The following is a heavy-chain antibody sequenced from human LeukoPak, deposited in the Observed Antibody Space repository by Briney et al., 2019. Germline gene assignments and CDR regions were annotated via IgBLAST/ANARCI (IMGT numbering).Heavy chain of an antibody. J-gene: IGHJ6*03. V-gene: IGHV1-8*03. CDR2: MNPNSGNT. CDR3: ARVGGAPYYYYYYMDV. CDR1: GYTFTSYD. Sequence: ASVKVSCKASGYTFTSYDINWVRQATGQGLEWMGWMNPNSGNTGYAQKFQGRVTITRNTSISTAYMELSSLRSEDTAVYYCARVGGAPYYYYYYMDVWGKGTTVTVSS. D-gene: IGHD4/OR15-4a*01.